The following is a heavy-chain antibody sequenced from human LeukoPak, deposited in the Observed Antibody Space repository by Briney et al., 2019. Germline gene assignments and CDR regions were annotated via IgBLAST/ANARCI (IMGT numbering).Heavy chain of an antibody. Sequence: SETLSLTCTVSRGSISGSIRSYYWSWLRQPPGKGLEWIGYISSSGSVNDNPSLRSRVTISVDTSKNQFFLNLSSVGAADTAVDYCARIPLGYSGAYYFDYWGQGTLVTVSP. CDR1: RGSISGSIRSYY. J-gene: IGHJ4*02. V-gene: IGHV4-4*09. CDR3: ARIPLGYSGAYYFDY. D-gene: IGHD5-12*01. CDR2: ISSSGSV.